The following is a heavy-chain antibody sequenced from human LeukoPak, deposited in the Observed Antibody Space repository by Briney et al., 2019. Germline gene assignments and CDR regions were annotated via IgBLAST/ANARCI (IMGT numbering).Heavy chain of an antibody. J-gene: IGHJ4*02. CDR2: ISGSGGST. D-gene: IGHD5-12*01. V-gene: IGHV3-23*01. CDR3: AKLNGAYDSTFDY. CDR1: GFTFSSYA. Sequence: GVSLRLSCAASGFTFSSYAMSWVRQAPGKGLEWVSVISGSGGSTYYADSVKGRFTISRDNSKNTLYLQMNSLRAEDTAVYYCAKLNGAYDSTFDYWGQGTLVTVSS.